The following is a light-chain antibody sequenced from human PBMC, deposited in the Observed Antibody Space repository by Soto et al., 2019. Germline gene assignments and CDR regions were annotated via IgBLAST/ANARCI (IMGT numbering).Light chain of an antibody. CDR1: SSDVGGYNY. CDR3: CSFTTTRTYV. Sequence: QSALTQPASVSGSPGQSIAISCTGNSSDVGGYNYVSWYQQHPGKAPKLMIYDVTNRPSGVSDCFSGSKSGTTASLTISGLQAEDEADYYCCSFTTTRTYVFGTGTKLTVL. J-gene: IGLJ1*01. V-gene: IGLV2-14*01. CDR2: DVT.